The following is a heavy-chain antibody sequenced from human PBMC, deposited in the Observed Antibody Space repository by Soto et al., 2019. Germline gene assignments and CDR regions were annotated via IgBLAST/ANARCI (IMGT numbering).Heavy chain of an antibody. J-gene: IGHJ4*02. Sequence: PSETLSLTCAVYGGSFSGYSWSWIRQPPGKGLEWVGEINHSGSTTYNPSLKSRVTISVDASKNQFSLRLGAVSAADTAVYYCARGPLAGTSGWFLNYWGQGTLVTVSS. CDR3: ARGPLAGTSGWFLNY. D-gene: IGHD6-19*01. V-gene: IGHV4-34*01. CDR1: GGSFSGYS. CDR2: INHSGST.